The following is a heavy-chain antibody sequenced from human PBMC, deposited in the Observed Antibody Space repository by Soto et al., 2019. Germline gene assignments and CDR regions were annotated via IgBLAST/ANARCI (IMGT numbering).Heavy chain of an antibody. J-gene: IGHJ4*02. CDR1: GFTFSNYP. CDR2: ISGSGA. D-gene: IGHD1-26*01. CDR3: TLSAVGPTGALADY. Sequence: GESLKISCAASGFTFSNYPMSWVRQAPGKGLEWVSVISGSGAFYADSVKGRFTISRDHSKNTLYLQMNSLKTEDTAVYYCTLSAVGPTGALADYWGQGTLVTVSS. V-gene: IGHV3-23*01.